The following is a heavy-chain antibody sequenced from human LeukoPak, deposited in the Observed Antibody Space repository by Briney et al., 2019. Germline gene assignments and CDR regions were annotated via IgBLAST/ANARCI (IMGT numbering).Heavy chain of an antibody. CDR2: IIPIFGTA. CDR3: ARDLRITMVRGLARFDY. V-gene: IGHV1-69*06. D-gene: IGHD3-10*01. CDR1: GGTFSSYA. J-gene: IGHJ4*02. Sequence: GASVKVSCKASGGTFSSYAISWVRQAPGQGLEWMGGIIPIFGTANYAQKFQGRVTITADKSTSTAYMELSSLRSEDTAVYYCARDLRITMVRGLARFDYWGQGTLVTVSS.